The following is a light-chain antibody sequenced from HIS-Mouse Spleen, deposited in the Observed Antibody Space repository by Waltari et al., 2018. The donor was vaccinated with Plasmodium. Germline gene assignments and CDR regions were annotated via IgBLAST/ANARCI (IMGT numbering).Light chain of an antibody. J-gene: IGLJ3*02. CDR3: YSTDSSGNHRV. CDR2: EDS. Sequence: SYELTQPPSVPVSPGQTARITCSGSALPKNYAYWYQQKSGPAPVLVIYEDSKRPSGIPERFSGSSSGTMATLTISGAQVEDEADYYCYSTDSSGNHRVFGGGTKLTVL. CDR1: ALPKNY. V-gene: IGLV3-10*01.